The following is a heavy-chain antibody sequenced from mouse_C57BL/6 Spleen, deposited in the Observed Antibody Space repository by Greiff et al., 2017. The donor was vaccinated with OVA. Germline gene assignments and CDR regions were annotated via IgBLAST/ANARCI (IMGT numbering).Heavy chain of an antibody. CDR3: ARSRDVIFYAMDY. CDR2: IYPGSGST. J-gene: IGHJ4*01. V-gene: IGHV1-55*01. Sequence: VQLQQSGAELVKPGASVKMSCKASGYTFTSYWITWVKQRPGQGLEWIGDIYPGSGSTNYNEKFKSKATLTVDTSSSTAYMQLSSLTSEDSAVYYCARSRDVIFYAMDYWGQGTSVTVSS. CDR1: GYTFTSYW. D-gene: IGHD3-3*01.